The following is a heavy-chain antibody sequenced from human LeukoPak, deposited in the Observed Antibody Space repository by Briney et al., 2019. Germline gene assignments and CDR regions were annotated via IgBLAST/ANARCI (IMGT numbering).Heavy chain of an antibody. CDR2: INPNSGST. CDR3: ARAPFLRGSRLLGY. V-gene: IGHV1-2*02. D-gene: IGHD3-16*01. Sequence: SVKVSCKPSGYTFTGYYMHWVRQAPRQRHEWMGWINPNSGSTNYAQKFQGRVTMTRDTSISTAYMELSRLRSDDTAVYYCARAPFLRGSRLLGYWGQGTLVTVSS. CDR1: GYTFTGYY. J-gene: IGHJ4*02.